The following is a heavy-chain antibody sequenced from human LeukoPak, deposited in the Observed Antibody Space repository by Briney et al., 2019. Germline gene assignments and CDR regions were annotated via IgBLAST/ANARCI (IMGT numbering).Heavy chain of an antibody. Sequence: GGSLRLSCAASGFTFSSYSMNWVRRAPGKGLEWVSSISSSSSYIYYADSVKGRFTISRDNAKNSLYLQMNSLRAEDTAVYYCARDRYSSSWYYDYWGQGTLVTVSS. CDR2: ISSSSSYI. D-gene: IGHD6-13*01. V-gene: IGHV3-21*01. J-gene: IGHJ4*02. CDR1: GFTFSSYS. CDR3: ARDRYSSSWYYDY.